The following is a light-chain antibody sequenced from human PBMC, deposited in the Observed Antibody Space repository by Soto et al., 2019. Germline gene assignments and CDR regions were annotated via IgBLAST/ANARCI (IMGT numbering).Light chain of an antibody. V-gene: IGKV3-15*01. CDR3: QQYNRWLWT. Sequence: EIVMTQSPSTPSVSTGERATXSCRASQNILSNLAWYQQKPGQAPRLLIYGASTRATGIPARFSGSGSGTEFTLIISSLQSEDSAVYYCQQYNRWLWTFGQGTKVDIK. CDR2: GAS. J-gene: IGKJ1*01. CDR1: QNILSN.